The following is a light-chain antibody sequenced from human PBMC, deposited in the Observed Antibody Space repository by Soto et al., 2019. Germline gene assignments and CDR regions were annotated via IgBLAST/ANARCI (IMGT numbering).Light chain of an antibody. V-gene: IGKV3-11*01. Sequence: EIVLTQSPATLSLSPGERATLSCRASQSVSSYLAWYQHKPGQTPRLLIYDASNRATGIPARFSGSGSGTDFTLTISSLEPEDFAVYYCQQRSNSFGGGTKVDIK. CDR3: QQRSNS. CDR2: DAS. J-gene: IGKJ4*01. CDR1: QSVSSY.